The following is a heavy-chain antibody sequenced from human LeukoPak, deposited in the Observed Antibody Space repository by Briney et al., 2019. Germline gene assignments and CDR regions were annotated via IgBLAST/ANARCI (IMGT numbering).Heavy chain of an antibody. J-gene: IGHJ4*02. CDR3: ASLDTAHPSGVH. CDR1: TFTFTPGW. Sequence: PGVSLRLSCEASTFTFTPGWMSWVRQAPGKGLEWVAMMKRDGGEKHYVDSVRGRFTISRDNAKNSLYLQMDSLRDEDTAVYYCASLDTAHPSGVHWGQGTLVTVSS. D-gene: IGHD5-18*01. V-gene: IGHV3-7*01. CDR2: MKRDGGEK.